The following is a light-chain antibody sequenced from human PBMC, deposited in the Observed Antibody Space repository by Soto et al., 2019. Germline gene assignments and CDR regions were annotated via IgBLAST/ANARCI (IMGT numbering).Light chain of an antibody. CDR1: QSVDTK. CDR3: QQYYNWYT. Sequence: ETVMTQSPATLSVSPGERATLSCRASQSVDTKLACYQHTPVQAPRLLIYGASTRATGIPARFSGSGSGTEFTLTISSLQSEDFAVYFWQQYYNWYTYGQGTKLEIK. CDR2: GAS. V-gene: IGKV3-15*01. J-gene: IGKJ2*01.